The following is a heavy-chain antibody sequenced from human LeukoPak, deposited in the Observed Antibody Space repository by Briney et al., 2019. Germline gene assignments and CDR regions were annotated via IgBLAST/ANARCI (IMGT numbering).Heavy chain of an antibody. CDR2: ISYDESNK. CDR3: ASLAPPDYYDSSGYNWFDP. CDR1: GFTFSSYA. D-gene: IGHD3-22*01. V-gene: IGHV3-30-3*02. J-gene: IGHJ5*02. Sequence: GRSLRLSCAASGFTFSSYAMHWVRQAPGKGLEWVAVISYDESNKYYADSVKGRFTISRDNSKNTLYLQMNSLRAEDTAVYYCASLAPPDYYDSSGYNWFDPWGQGTLVTVSS.